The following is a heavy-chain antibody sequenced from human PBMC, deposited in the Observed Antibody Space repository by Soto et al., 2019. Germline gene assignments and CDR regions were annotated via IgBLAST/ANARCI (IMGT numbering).Heavy chain of an antibody. V-gene: IGHV4-59*01. CDR2: IYYTGST. D-gene: IGHD1-1*01. J-gene: IGHJ4*02. CDR3: ARTFSLGNWYVSDY. CDR1: GGSISSFY. Sequence: PSETLSLTCTVSGGSISSFYCSWCRQFPGKGLEWIGYIYYTGSTYDNPSLKSRVTISIDTSKNQFSLKLSSVTAADTAVYYCARTFSLGNWYVSDYWGQGTLVTVSS.